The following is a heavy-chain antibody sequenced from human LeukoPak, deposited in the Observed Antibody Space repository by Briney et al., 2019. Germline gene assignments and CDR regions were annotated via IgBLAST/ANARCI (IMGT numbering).Heavy chain of an antibody. D-gene: IGHD5-12*01. CDR1: GFTFSNYS. Sequence: GRSLRLSCAASGFTFSNYSMSWVRQAPGKGLEWVANIKQDRSNKYYVDSVKGRFTISRDNAKNSLYLQMNSLRAEDTALYYCERGGGFYSGYDWGQGTLVTVSS. V-gene: IGHV3-7*03. CDR3: ERGGGFYSGYD. CDR2: IKQDRSNK. J-gene: IGHJ4*02.